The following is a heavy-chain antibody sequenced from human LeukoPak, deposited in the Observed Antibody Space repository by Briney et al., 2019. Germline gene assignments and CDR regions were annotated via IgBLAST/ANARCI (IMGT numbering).Heavy chain of an antibody. CDR2: IDSGGSA. CDR3: ASSDYYDSSGYYTTIDY. D-gene: IGHD3-22*01. V-gene: IGHV3-66*01. Sequence: GGSLRLSCAASGLTLRRNYMRCVRQARGGGVEWGLVIDSGGSAYDADSVKGRFTISRDNYKSPMYLQMNSLRAEDTAVYYCASSDYYDSSGYYTTIDYWGQGTLATVSS. J-gene: IGHJ4*02. CDR1: GLTLRRNY.